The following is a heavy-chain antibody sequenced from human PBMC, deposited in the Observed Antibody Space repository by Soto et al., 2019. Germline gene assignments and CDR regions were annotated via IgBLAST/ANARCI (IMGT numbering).Heavy chain of an antibody. D-gene: IGHD3-3*01. J-gene: IGHJ5*02. CDR1: GYTFTSYY. CDR2: INPSGGST. Sequence: ASVKVSCKASGYTFTSYYMHWVRQAPGQGLEWMGIINPSGGSTSYAQKFQGRVTMTRDTSTSTVYMELSSLRSEDTAVYYCARDLTIFGVVIIGRRWFDPWGQGTLVTVS. CDR3: ARDLTIFGVVIIGRRWFDP. V-gene: IGHV1-46*01.